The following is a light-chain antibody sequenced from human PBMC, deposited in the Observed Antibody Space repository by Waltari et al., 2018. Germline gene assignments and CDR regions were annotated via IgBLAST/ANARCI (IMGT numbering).Light chain of an antibody. V-gene: IGLV1-51*01. CDR3: GTWDTDLSVV. Sequence: QSVLTQPPSVSAAPGQKVTISCSGTGSNIGNNFVSWYQQLPGTAPKLLIYDNNKRPAGIPDRFSVSKSGTSATLGITGLQTGDEADYYCGTWDTDLSVVFGGGTKLTVL. CDR1: GSNIGNNF. CDR2: DNN. J-gene: IGLJ2*01.